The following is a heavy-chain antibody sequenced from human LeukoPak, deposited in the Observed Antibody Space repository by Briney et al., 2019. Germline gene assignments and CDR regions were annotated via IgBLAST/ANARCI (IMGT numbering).Heavy chain of an antibody. V-gene: IGHV3-21*01. CDR3: ARGPYASGSYFSGGYYYYMDV. CDR2: IIMSMSYI. CDR1: GFTFSSDS. D-gene: IGHD3-10*01. J-gene: IGHJ6*03. Sequence: GGSLRLSCAASGFTFSSDSMNWVRQAPGKGLGWGSSIIMSMSYIYYADSVKRRLTISRDNAKNSLYLQMHSLRAEETAVYYCARGPYASGSYFSGGYYYYMDVWGKGTTVTISS.